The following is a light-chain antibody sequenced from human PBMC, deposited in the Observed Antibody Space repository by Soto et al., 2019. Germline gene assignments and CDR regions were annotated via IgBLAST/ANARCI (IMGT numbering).Light chain of an antibody. V-gene: IGKV1-5*03. CDR2: KAS. J-gene: IGKJ1*01. CDR1: QTISSW. CDR3: QHYNRSSEA. Sequence: DIQMTQSPSTLSGSVGDRVTITCRASQTISSWLAWYQQKPGKAPKLLIYKASTLKSGVPSRFSGSGSGTEFTLTISSLHPDDFATDYCQHYNRSSEAFGQGTKVELK.